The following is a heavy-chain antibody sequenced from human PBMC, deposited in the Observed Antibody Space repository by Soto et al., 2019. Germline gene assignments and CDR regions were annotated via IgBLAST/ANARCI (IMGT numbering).Heavy chain of an antibody. CDR3: AKDWEDWVYNWFDP. CDR2: ISGSGGST. J-gene: IGHJ5*02. D-gene: IGHD1-26*01. V-gene: IGHV3-23*01. Sequence: GGSLSLSCAASGFTFSDYYMSWFRQAPGKGLEWVSAISGSGGSTYYADSVKGRFTISRDNSKNTLYLQMNSLRAEDTAVYYCAKDWEDWVYNWFDPWGQGTLVTVSS. CDR1: GFTFSDYY.